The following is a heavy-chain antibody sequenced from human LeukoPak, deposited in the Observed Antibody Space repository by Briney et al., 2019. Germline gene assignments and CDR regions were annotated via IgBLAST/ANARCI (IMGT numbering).Heavy chain of an antibody. D-gene: IGHD1-26*01. CDR2: IRYDGSNK. CDR3: AKHPGDFTGIVNYYYMDL. J-gene: IGHJ6*03. V-gene: IGHV3-30*02. Sequence: GGSLRLSCAASGFTFSGSAMYWVRQASGKGLEWVAFIRYDGSNKYYADSVKGRFTISRDNSKNTLFLQMTSLRAEDTAVYYCAKHPGDFTGIVNYYYMDLWGKGTTVTVSS. CDR1: GFTFSGSA.